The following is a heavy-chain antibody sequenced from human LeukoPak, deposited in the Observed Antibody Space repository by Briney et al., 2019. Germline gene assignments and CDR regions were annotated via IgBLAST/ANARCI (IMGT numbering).Heavy chain of an antibody. J-gene: IGHJ4*02. V-gene: IGHV3-11*04. Sequence: PGGSLRLSCAASGFTFSDYYMSWIRQAPGKGLEWVSYISSSGSTIYYADSVKGRFTISRGNAKNSLYLQMNSLRAEDTAVYYCASYSSSSGGHSSCFDYWGQGTLVTVSS. CDR3: ASYSSSSGGHSSCFDY. D-gene: IGHD6-6*01. CDR1: GFTFSDYY. CDR2: ISSSGSTI.